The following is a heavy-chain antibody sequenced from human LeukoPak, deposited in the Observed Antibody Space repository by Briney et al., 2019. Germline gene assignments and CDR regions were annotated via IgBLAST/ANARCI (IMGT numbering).Heavy chain of an antibody. D-gene: IGHD5-24*01. J-gene: IGHJ3*02. CDR1: GGSISSGGYY. CDR2: IYYSGST. V-gene: IGHV4-31*03. CDR3: AALRRDGHNGLPDAFDI. Sequence: SETLSLTCTVSGGSISSGGYYWSWIRQHPGKGLEWIGYIYYSGSTYYNPSLKSRVTISVDTSKNQFSLKLSSVTAADTAVYYCAALRRDGHNGLPDAFDIWGQGTMVTVSS.